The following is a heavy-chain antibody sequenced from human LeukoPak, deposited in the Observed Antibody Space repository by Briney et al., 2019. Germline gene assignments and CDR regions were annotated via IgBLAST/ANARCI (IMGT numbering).Heavy chain of an antibody. CDR3: ASIGRRGSIYGMDV. J-gene: IGHJ6*02. Sequence: GESLKISCKGSGYSFTSYWISWVRQMRGKGMEWMGRIDSSDSYTNYSPSFQGHVTISADKSISTAYLQWSSLKASDTAMYYCASIGRRGSIYGMDVWGQGTTVTVSS. V-gene: IGHV5-10-1*01. CDR1: GYSFTSYW. D-gene: IGHD2-15*01. CDR2: IDSSDSYT.